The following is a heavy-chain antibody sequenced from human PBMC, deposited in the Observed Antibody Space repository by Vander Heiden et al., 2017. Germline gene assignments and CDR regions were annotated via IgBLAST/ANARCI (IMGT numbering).Heavy chain of an antibody. CDR3: ARDGDCTNGVCSYLSGYCYYGMDV. CDR1: GCTSSSYR. D-gene: IGHD2-8*01. Sequence: EVPLGEWGGGLVKPGGSWRLSGAASGCTSSSYRMNRAGQAPGKGLEWVSSISSSSSYIYYADSVKGRFTISRDNAKNSLYLQMNSLRAEDTAVYYCARDGDCTNGVCSYLSGYCYYGMDVWGQGTTVTVSS. V-gene: IGHV3-21*01. J-gene: IGHJ6*02. CDR2: ISSSSSYI.